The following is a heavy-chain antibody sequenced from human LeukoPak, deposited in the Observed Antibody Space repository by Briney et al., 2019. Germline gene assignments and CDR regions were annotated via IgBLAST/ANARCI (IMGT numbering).Heavy chain of an antibody. J-gene: IGHJ3*02. V-gene: IGHV3-48*01. CDR3: ARPRGHSGHIYHAGFFAAFDI. Sequence: GGSLRLSCAASGFTFSSYSMNWVRQAPGKGLEWVSYIGSSSSTIYYGDSVKGRFTISRDNAKNSLYLQMNSLRVEDTAVYYCARPRGHSGHIYHAGFFAAFDIWGQGTMVTVSS. CDR1: GFTFSSYS. CDR2: IGSSSSTI. D-gene: IGHD5-12*01.